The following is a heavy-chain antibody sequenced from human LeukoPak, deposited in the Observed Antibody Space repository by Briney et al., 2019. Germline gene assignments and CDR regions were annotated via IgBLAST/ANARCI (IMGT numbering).Heavy chain of an antibody. CDR2: IYYNGKT. J-gene: IGHJ4*02. CDR3: ARNGNGNYVDY. CDR1: GVPINSYY. Sequence: SSETLSLTCTVSGVPINSYYWSCIRPPPGKGLEWIGYIYYNGKTNYIPSLKSRVTISVDTSKNQYSLRMSSVTAADTAVYYCARNGNGNYVDYWGQGTLVTVSS. D-gene: IGHD2-8*01. V-gene: IGHV4-59*08.